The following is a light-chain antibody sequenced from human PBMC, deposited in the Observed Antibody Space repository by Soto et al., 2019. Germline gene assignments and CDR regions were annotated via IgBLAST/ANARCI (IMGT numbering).Light chain of an antibody. Sequence: DIQLTQSPSSLSASVGDRVTITCRASQIISSYLNWYQHKPGLAPKLLIYATSSLQSGVSSRFSGSGSGTKFTLTISSLQPEDFATYSCQQSYTLPLTFGGGTKVETK. V-gene: IGKV1-39*01. CDR1: QIISSY. J-gene: IGKJ4*02. CDR2: ATS. CDR3: QQSYTLPLT.